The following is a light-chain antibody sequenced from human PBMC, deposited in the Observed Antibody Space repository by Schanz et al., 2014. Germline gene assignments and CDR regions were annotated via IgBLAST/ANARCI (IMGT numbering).Light chain of an antibody. CDR2: GAS. V-gene: IGKV3D-20*02. CDR1: QSVSSSY. Sequence: EIVLTQSPDTLSLSPGERATLSCRASQSVSSSYLAWYQQKPGQAPRLLIYGASSRATGIPERFSGSGSGTEFTLTISSLQSEDFAVYYCQQRSNWWTFGQGTKVDIK. J-gene: IGKJ1*01. CDR3: QQRSNWWT.